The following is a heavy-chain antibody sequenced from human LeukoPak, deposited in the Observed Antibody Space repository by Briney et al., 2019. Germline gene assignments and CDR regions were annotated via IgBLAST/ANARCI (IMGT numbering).Heavy chain of an antibody. J-gene: IGHJ4*02. CDR2: ISYDGSNK. CDR1: GFTFSSYG. CDR3: AKDWLWGDPRGDYTSGFDY. D-gene: IGHD4-17*01. Sequence: GGSLRLSCAASGFTFSSYGMHWVRQAPGKGLEWVAVISYDGSNKYYADSVKGRFTISRDNSKNTLFLQMNSLRDEDTALYYCAKDWLWGDPRGDYTSGFDYWGQGTLVTVSS. V-gene: IGHV3-30*18.